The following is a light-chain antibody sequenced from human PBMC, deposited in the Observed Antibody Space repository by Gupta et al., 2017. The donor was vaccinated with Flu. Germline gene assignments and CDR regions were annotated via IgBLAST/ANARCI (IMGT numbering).Light chain of an antibody. Sequence: EIVLTQSPGTLSLSPGERATLSCRASQSVSSNLAWYQQKPGQAPRLLIYDASTRATGIPARFSGSGSGTDFTLTISSLEPKDFAVYYCHQRNNWPLTFGGGTNVEIK. CDR3: HQRNNWPLT. J-gene: IGKJ4*01. CDR2: DAS. CDR1: QSVSSN. V-gene: IGKV3-11*01.